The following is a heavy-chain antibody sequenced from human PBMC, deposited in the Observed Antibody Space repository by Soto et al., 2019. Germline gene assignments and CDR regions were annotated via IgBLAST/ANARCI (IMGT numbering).Heavy chain of an antibody. CDR3: AKVLGYCSGGSCYASYYYYYYGMDV. CDR1: GFTFSSYA. CDR2: ISGSGGST. Sequence: GGSLRLSCAASGFTFSSYAMSWVHQAPGKGLEWVSAISGSGGSTYYADSVKGRFTISRDNSKNTLYLQMNSLRAEDTAVYYCAKVLGYCSGGSCYASYYYYYYGMDVWGQGTTVTVSS. V-gene: IGHV3-23*01. D-gene: IGHD2-15*01. J-gene: IGHJ6*02.